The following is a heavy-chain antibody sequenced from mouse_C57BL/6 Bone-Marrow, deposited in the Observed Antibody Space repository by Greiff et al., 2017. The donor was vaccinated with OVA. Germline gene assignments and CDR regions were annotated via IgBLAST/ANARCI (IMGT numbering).Heavy chain of an antibody. Sequence: VNLQQPGAELVRPGSSVKLSCKASGYTFTSYWMDWVKQRPGQGLEWIGNIYPSDSETHYNQKFKDKATLTVDKSSSTAYMQLSSLTSEDSAVYYCARDYYGSSYYWYFDVWGTGTTVTVSS. CDR2: IYPSDSET. CDR3: ARDYYGSSYYWYFDV. D-gene: IGHD1-1*01. J-gene: IGHJ1*03. CDR1: GYTFTSYW. V-gene: IGHV1-61*01.